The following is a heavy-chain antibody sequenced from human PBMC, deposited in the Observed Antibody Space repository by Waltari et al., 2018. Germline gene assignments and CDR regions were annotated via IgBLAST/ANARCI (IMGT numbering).Heavy chain of an antibody. J-gene: IGHJ5*01. CDR1: GSGFVRFS. V-gene: IGHV3-30*04. CDR2: VSQDVGYK. Sequence: QVHLVESGGGVVQPGRSLRLSCTASGSGFVRFSVHWVRQAPGKGVEGEDIVSQDVGYKYSADSVKGRVTTARENSKNTVNLKMNSLGAEATARCYCAGDDSGGGYGAWGHGTLVTVSS. D-gene: IGHD1-26*01. CDR3: AGDDSGGGYGA.